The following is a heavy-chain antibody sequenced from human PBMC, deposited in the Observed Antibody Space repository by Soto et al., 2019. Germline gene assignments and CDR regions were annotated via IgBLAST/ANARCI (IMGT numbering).Heavy chain of an antibody. D-gene: IGHD1-26*01. V-gene: IGHV1-3*01. Sequence: QVQLVQSGAEVKKPGASVKVSCKASGYTFSSFAIHWVRQAPGQRLEWMGWINAGNGDTKYSQKFQGRVTIARDTAASTAYMELGSLTFEDTAGYYCARKVGASAYWGQGTLVTVSS. J-gene: IGHJ4*02. CDR1: GYTFSSFA. CDR3: ARKVGASAY. CDR2: INAGNGDT.